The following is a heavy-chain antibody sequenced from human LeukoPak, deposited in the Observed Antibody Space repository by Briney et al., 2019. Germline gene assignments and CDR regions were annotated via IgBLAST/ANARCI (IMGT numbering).Heavy chain of an antibody. J-gene: IGHJ4*02. CDR1: GGSISSYY. D-gene: IGHD3-9*01. V-gene: IGHV4-59*01. CDR3: ARAVYYDVLTGYPALDY. CDR2: IYYSGST. Sequence: SETLSLTCTVSGGSISSYYWSWIRQPPGKGLEWIGYIYYSGSTNYNPSLKSRVTISVDTSKNQFSLKLSSVTAADTAVYYCARAVYYDVLTGYPALDYWGQGTLVTVSS.